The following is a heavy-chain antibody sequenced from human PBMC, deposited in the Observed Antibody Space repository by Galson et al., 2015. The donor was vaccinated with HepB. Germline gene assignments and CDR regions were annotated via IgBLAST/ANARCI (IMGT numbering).Heavy chain of an antibody. CDR1: GYTFTSYG. CDR2: INPYNGGT. Sequence: SVKVSCKASGYTFTSYGITWVRQAPGQGLEWVGWINPYNGGTNFAQTLQDRVTMSTDTSTSTAYMELRSLRSDDTAVYFCARGPWFGELTRIVVLQYWGQGTLLTVSS. CDR3: ARGPWFGELTRIVVLQY. J-gene: IGHJ1*01. D-gene: IGHD3-10*01. V-gene: IGHV1-18*04.